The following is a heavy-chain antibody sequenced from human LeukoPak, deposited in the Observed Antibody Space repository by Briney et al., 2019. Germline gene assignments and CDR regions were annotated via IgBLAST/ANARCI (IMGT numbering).Heavy chain of an antibody. CDR1: GFTFSIYA. J-gene: IGHJ4*02. Sequence: GGSLRLSCAASGFTFSIYAMHWVRQAPGKGLEWVAVISYDGSNKYYADSVKGRFTISRDNSKNTLYLQMNSLRAEDTAVYYCARVVITIYYFDYWGQGTLVTVSS. CDR2: ISYDGSNK. CDR3: ARVVITIYYFDY. V-gene: IGHV3-30-3*01. D-gene: IGHD3-22*01.